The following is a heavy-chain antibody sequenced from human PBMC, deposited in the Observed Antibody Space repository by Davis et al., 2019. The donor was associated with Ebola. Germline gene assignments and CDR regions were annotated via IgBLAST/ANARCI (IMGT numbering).Heavy chain of an antibody. J-gene: IGHJ4*02. CDR2: ISAYNGNT. Sequence: ASVKVSCKASGYTFTSYYMHWVRQAPGQGLEWMGWISAYNGNTNYAQKLQGRVTMTTDTSTSTAYMELRSLRSDDTAVYYCARTPRPVVVVAATYDYWGQGTLVTVSS. CDR1: GYTFTSYY. V-gene: IGHV1-18*04. D-gene: IGHD2-15*01. CDR3: ARTPRPVVVVAATYDY.